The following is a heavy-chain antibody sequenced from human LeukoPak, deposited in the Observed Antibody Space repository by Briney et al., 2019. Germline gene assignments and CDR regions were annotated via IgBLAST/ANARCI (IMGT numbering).Heavy chain of an antibody. J-gene: IGHJ4*02. V-gene: IGHV4-39*01. CDR3: ARRGYYGSGSYYNQYYFDY. CDR1: GGSISSSSYY. CDR2: IYYSGST. D-gene: IGHD3-10*01. Sequence: PSETLSLTCTVSGGSISSSSYYWGWIRQPPGKGLEWIGSIYYSGSTYYNPSLKSRVTISVDTSKNQFSLNLSSVTAADTAVYYCARRGYYGSGSYYNQYYFDYWGQGTLVTVSS.